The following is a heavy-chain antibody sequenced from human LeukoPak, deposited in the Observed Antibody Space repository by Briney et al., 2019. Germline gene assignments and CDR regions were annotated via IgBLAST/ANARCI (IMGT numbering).Heavy chain of an antibody. CDR3: ARNLPAADY. D-gene: IGHD2-2*01. J-gene: IGHJ4*02. V-gene: IGHV3-30-3*01. Sequence: GGSLRLSCAASGFTFSSYAMHWVRQAPGKGLEWVAVISYDGSNKYYADSVKGRFTISRDNAKNSLYLQTNSLRAEDTAVYYCARNLPAADYWGQGTLVTVSS. CDR1: GFTFSSYA. CDR2: ISYDGSNK.